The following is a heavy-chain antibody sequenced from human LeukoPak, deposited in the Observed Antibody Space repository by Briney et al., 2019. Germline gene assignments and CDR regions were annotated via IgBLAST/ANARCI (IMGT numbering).Heavy chain of an antibody. Sequence: SETLSLTCTVSGGSISSGDYYWSWIRQPPGKGLEWTGYIYYSGSTYYNPSLKSRVTISVDTSKNQFSLKLSSVTAADTAVYYCARGGGGYYDFWSGYYSGPGDVWGQGTTVTVSS. V-gene: IGHV4-30-4*01. CDR1: GGSISSGDYY. J-gene: IGHJ6*02. CDR2: IYYSGST. CDR3: ARGGGGYYDFWSGYYSGPGDV. D-gene: IGHD3-3*01.